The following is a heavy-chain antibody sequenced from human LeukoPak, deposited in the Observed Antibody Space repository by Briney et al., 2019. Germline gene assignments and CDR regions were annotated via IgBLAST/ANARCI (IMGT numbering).Heavy chain of an antibody. CDR2: IDHRGDT. V-gene: IGHV4-34*01. J-gene: IGHJ4*03. D-gene: IGHD5-24*01. Sequence: SETLSLTCAVYGGSFSRYYWSWSRQSPGKGLEWIAEIDHRGDTNYNPSVKSRVTISVDTSKNQFSLKVRSLSAADTALYYCARGATISETGYFDFWGQGTLVTVSS. CDR3: ARGATISETGYFDF. CDR1: GGSFSRYY.